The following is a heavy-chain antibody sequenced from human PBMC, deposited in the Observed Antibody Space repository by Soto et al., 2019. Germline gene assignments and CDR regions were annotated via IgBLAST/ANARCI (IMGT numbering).Heavy chain of an antibody. Sequence: NPSETLSLTCAVSGGSISSSNWWSWVRQPPGKGLEWIGEIYHSGSTNYNPSLRSRVTISVDKSKNQFSLKLSSVTAADTAVYYCARSLPGSSWTHGGNWFDPWGQGTLVTVSS. CDR1: GGSISSSNW. CDR3: ARSLPGSSWTHGGNWFDP. CDR2: IYHSGST. V-gene: IGHV4-4*02. D-gene: IGHD6-13*01. J-gene: IGHJ5*02.